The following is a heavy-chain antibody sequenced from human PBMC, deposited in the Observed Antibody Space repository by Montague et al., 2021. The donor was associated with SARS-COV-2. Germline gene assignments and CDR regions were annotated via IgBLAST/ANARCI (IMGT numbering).Heavy chain of an antibody. J-gene: IGHJ4*02. V-gene: IGHV4-34*01. Sequence: SETLSLTCGVYGGSFGDDHWSWIRQPPGKGLEWIGDIKQSGSTNYNPSLKNRVTISVDTSRNQFSLKLTSVTAADTAVYFCARGHLSVSMIVVVFTSASYYFDCWGQGALVTVSS. CDR2: IKQSGST. CDR1: GGSFGDDH. CDR3: ARGHLSVSMIVVVFTSASYYFDC. D-gene: IGHD3-22*01.